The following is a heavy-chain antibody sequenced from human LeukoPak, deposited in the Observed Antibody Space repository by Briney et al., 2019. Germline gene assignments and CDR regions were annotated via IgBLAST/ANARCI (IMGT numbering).Heavy chain of an antibody. V-gene: IGHV1-2*02. CDR2: INPNSGGT. CDR1: VYTLTRYY. J-gene: IGHJ5*02. CDR3: ARDRIELRSSPVNWFDP. Sequence: ASLRVSCKAAVYTLTRYYMHWVRQAPGQRLEWMGWINPNSGGTKYAQKFQGRVTMTRDTSISTAYMELSRLRADDTAVYYCARDRIELRSSPVNWFDPWGQGTLVTVSS. D-gene: IGHD6-6*01.